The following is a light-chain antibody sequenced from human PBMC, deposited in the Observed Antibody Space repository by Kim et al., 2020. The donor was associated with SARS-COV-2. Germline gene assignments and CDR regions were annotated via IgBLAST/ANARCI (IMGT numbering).Light chain of an antibody. Sequence: SASVGDRVTSTCRASQSISGWLAWFQQKPGKPPKLLIYRASTLQNGVPSRFSGSGSGTEFTLTITSLQPDDFATYYCQQYDTLWTFGQGTKVDIK. CDR2: RAS. V-gene: IGKV1-5*03. CDR3: QQYDTLWT. J-gene: IGKJ1*01. CDR1: QSISGW.